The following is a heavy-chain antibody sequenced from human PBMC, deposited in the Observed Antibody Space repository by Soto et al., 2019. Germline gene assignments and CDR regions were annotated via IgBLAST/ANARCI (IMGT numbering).Heavy chain of an antibody. CDR1: GFTFRTYT. J-gene: IGHJ6*03. D-gene: IGHD2-15*01. CDR2: ISGDGGRT. V-gene: IGHV3-23*01. CDR3: AKDTATGHYYYYMDV. Sequence: GGSLRLSCAASGFTFRTYTMSWVRQAPGKGLEWVSGISGDGGRTDYADSVKGRFTISRDNSKSTLYLQMNSLRAEDTALYYCAKDTATGHYYYYMDVWGRGSTVTVSS.